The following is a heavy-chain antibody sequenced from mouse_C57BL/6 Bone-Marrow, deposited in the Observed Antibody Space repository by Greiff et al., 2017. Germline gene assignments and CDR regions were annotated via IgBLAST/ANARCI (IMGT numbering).Heavy chain of an antibody. Sequence: QVQLQQSGAELVKPGASVKLSCKASGYTFTEYTIHWVKQGSGQGLEWIGWFYPGSGSIKYNEKFKDKATLTADKSSSTVYMELSRLTSEDSAVYFCARHEGDYYGSSYYFDYWGQGTTLTVSS. CDR3: ARHEGDYYGSSYYFDY. D-gene: IGHD1-1*01. V-gene: IGHV1-62-2*01. J-gene: IGHJ2*01. CDR1: GYTFTEYT. CDR2: FYPGSGSI.